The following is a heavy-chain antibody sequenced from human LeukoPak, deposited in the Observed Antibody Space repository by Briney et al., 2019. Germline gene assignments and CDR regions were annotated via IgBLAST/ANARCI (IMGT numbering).Heavy chain of an antibody. V-gene: IGHV3-11*04. CDR3: ASDPFAGYSSGWYRD. Sequence: GGSLRLSCAASGFTLSDYYMTWIRQAPGKGLEWVSYISSRGSNIHHADSVKGRFTISRDNAKNSLYLQMNSLRVEDTAVYYCASDPFAGYSSGWYRDWGQGTLVTVSS. J-gene: IGHJ4*02. CDR1: GFTLSDYY. CDR2: ISSRGSNI. D-gene: IGHD6-19*01.